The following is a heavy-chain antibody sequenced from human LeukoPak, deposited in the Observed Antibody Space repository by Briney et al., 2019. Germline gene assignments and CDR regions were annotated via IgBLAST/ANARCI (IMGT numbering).Heavy chain of an antibody. CDR3: ARDLNPYDSSGYYLAY. J-gene: IGHJ4*02. V-gene: IGHV3-30*02. CDR1: GFTFISYG. Sequence: GGSLRLSCAASGFTFISYGMHWVRQAPGKGLEWVTFIRYDGSNKYYADSVEGRFTISRDNSKNTLYLQMNSLRAEDTAVYYCARDLNPYDSSGYYLAYWGQGTLVTVSS. D-gene: IGHD3-22*01. CDR2: IRYDGSNK.